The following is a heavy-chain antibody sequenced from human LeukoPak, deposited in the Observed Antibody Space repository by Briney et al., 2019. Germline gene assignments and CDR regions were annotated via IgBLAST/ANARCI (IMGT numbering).Heavy chain of an antibody. J-gene: IGHJ2*01. CDR3: AGEARYWYFDL. D-gene: IGHD6-6*01. CDR2: ISSSGSTI. V-gene: IGHV3-48*03. Sequence: PGGSLRLSCAASGFTFSSYEMNWVRQAPGKGLEWVSYISSSGSTIYYADSVKGRFTISRDNAKNSLYLQMNGLRAEDTAVYYCAGEARYWYFDLWGRGTLVTVSS. CDR1: GFTFSSYE.